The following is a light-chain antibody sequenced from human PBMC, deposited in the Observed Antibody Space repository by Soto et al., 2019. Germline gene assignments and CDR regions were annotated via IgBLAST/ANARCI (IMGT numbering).Light chain of an antibody. CDR2: AAS. Sequence: DIQMTQSPSSLSASVGDRVTITCRASQSIRNYLSWYQQTPGKAPKLLIYAASNLQSGVPSRFSGSGSGTDFTLTISSLQPEDFATYYCQQNYDNMITFGGGTKMEIK. CDR1: QSIRNY. V-gene: IGKV1-39*01. J-gene: IGKJ4*01. CDR3: QQNYDNMIT.